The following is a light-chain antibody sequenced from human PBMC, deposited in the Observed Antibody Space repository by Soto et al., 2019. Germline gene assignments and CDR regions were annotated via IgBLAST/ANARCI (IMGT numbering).Light chain of an antibody. V-gene: IGLV2-14*03. CDR1: SSDIGGYDY. CDR2: HVT. J-gene: IGLJ2*01. CDR3: VSSTSSDTLV. Sequence: QSALTQPASVSGSPGQSITFSCTGTSSDIGGYDYVSWYQQLPGKVPKLIIYHVTKRPSGVSSRFSGSKSGNTASLTISGLQAEDAADYYCVSSTSSDTLVFGGGTKVTVL.